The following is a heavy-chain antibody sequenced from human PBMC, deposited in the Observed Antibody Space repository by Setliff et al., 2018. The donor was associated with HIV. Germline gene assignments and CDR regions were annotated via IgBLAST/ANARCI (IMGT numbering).Heavy chain of an antibody. CDR3: ARRPYYFDS. V-gene: IGHV4-59*12. CDR1: GASISSYY. J-gene: IGHJ4*02. D-gene: IGHD6-6*01. CDR2: VYHSGGT. Sequence: PSETLSLTCNVSGASISSYYWSWIRQPPGKGLEWIGYVYHSGGTIYNPSLKSRVTISVDTSKNQFSLKLSSVTAADTAVYYCARRPYYFDSWGQGTLVTVSS.